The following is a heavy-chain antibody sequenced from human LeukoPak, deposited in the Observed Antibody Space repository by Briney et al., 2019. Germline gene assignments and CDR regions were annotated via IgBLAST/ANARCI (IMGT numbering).Heavy chain of an antibody. CDR1: GFTFSNYG. Sequence: GRSLRLTCAASGFTFSNYGMQWVRQAPGKGLQWVAVIWYDGSKKYYADSVKGRFTISRDDSKNMLYLQMNSLRAEDTAVYYCARDYCSTTTCLDSWGQGTLVTVSS. V-gene: IGHV3-33*01. CDR2: IWYDGSKK. CDR3: ARDYCSTTTCLDS. J-gene: IGHJ4*02. D-gene: IGHD2-2*01.